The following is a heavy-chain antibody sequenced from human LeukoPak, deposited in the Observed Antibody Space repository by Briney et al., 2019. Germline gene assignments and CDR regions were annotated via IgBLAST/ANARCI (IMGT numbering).Heavy chain of an antibody. CDR1: GFTFSSYG. CDR2: IWYDGSNK. CDR3: ARDFRAFDI. Sequence: GGSLRLSCAASGFTFSSYGMHWVRQAPGKGLEWVAVIWYDGSNKYYADSVKGRFTVSRDNSKNTLYLQMNSLRAEDTAVYYCARDFRAFDIWGQGTMVTVSS. D-gene: IGHD3-10*01. J-gene: IGHJ3*02. V-gene: IGHV3-33*01.